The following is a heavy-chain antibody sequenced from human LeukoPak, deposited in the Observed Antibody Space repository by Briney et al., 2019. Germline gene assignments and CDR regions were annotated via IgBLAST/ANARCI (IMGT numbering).Heavy chain of an antibody. CDR2: IYYSGST. V-gene: IGHV4-31*03. J-gene: IGHJ4*02. CDR3: ARFDVVGLYYFDY. CDR1: GGSVSSGSYY. D-gene: IGHD2-21*01. Sequence: SETLSLTCTVSGGSVSSGSYYWSWIRQPPGKGLEWIGYIYYSGSTYYNPSLKSRVTISVDTSKNQFSLKLSSVTAADTAVYYCARFDVVGLYYFDYWGQGTLVTVSS.